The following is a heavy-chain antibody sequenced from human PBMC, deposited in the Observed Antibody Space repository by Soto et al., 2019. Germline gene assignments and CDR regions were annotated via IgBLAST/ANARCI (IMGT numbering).Heavy chain of an antibody. CDR2: IYRTGST. CDR1: GGSFTSNNW. J-gene: IGHJ4*02. CDR3: ASRDPGTSVDY. Sequence: SETLSLTCAVSGGSFTSNNWWTWVRQPPGQGLEWIGEIYRTGSTNYKPSLKSRVTISLDKSENKFSLKVTSLTAADTAAYYCASRDPGTSVDYWGQGTLVTVSS. V-gene: IGHV4-4*02. D-gene: IGHD1-7*01.